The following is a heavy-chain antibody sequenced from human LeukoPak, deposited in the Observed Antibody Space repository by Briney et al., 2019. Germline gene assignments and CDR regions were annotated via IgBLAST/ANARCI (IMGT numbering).Heavy chain of an antibody. V-gene: IGHV3-30*18. CDR1: GFTFSSYG. Sequence: GRSLRLSCAASGFTFSSYGMHWVRQAPGKGLEWVAVISYDGSNKYYADSVKGRSTISGDNSKNTLYLQMNSLRAEDTAVYYCAKDFITYGSGLSSGDAFDIWGQGTMVTVSS. CDR3: AKDFITYGSGLSSGDAFDI. CDR2: ISYDGSNK. D-gene: IGHD3-10*01. J-gene: IGHJ3*02.